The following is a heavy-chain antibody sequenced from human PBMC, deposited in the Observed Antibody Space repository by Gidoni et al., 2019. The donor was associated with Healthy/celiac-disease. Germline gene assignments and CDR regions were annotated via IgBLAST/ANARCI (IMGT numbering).Heavy chain of an antibody. CDR2: ISYDGSNK. V-gene: IGHV3-30*18. CDR1: GFTFSSYG. CDR3: AKVSVGGSYYQNAFDI. D-gene: IGHD1-26*01. J-gene: IGHJ3*02. Sequence: QVQLVESGGGVVQPGRSLRLSCAASGFTFSSYGMHWVRQAPGKGLEWVAVISYDGSNKYYADSVKGRFTISRDNSKNTLYLQMNSLRAEDTAVYYCAKVSVGGSYYQNAFDIWGQGTMVTVSS.